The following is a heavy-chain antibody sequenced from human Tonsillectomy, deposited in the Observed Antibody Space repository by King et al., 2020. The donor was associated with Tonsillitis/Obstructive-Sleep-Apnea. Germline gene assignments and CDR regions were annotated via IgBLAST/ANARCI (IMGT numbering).Heavy chain of an antibody. CDR3: AKDALFCSYTTCYTDYYYYIDV. CDR2: IGWNRGTV. CDR1: GFTFDDYA. V-gene: IGHV3-9*01. J-gene: IGHJ6*03. D-gene: IGHD2-2*02. Sequence: QLVQSGGGLVQPGRSLRLSCAASGFTFDDYAMHWVRQAPGKGLEWVSGIGWNRGTVCYADSVKGRFTISRDNAKNSLYLQMNSLRAEYTGLYYCAKDALFCSYTTCYTDYYYYIDVWGKGTPVTVSS.